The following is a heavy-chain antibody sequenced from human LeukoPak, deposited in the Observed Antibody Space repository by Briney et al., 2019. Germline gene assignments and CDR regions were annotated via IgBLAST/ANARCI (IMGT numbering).Heavy chain of an antibody. CDR1: GFTFSNYA. D-gene: IGHD3-16*02. Sequence: GGSLRLSCAASGFTFSNYAMSWVRQAPGKGLEWVSIIGYRGGSIYYAYSVQGRFTISRDNSKNTLSLQMNGLRPEDTAVYYCAKSWGYTRPYYNYMDVWGKGTTVTVS. CDR2: IGYRGGSI. V-gene: IGHV3-23*01. J-gene: IGHJ6*03. CDR3: AKSWGYTRPYYNYMDV.